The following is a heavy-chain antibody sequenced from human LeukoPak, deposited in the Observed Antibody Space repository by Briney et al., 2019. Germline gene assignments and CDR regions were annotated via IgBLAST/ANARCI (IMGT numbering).Heavy chain of an antibody. CDR3: AKSNGYGLIDY. J-gene: IGHJ4*02. V-gene: IGHV4-59*04. CDR1: GGSISSYY. D-gene: IGHD5-12*01. Sequence: PSETLSLTCTVSGGSISSYYWSWIRQPPGKGLEWIGSIYHSGSTYYNPSLKSRVTISVDTSKNQFSLKLSSVTAADTAMYYCAKSNGYGLIDYWGQGTLVTVSS. CDR2: IYHSGST.